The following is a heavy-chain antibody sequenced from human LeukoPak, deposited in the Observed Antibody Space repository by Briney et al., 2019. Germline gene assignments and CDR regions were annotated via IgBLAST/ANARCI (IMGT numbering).Heavy chain of an antibody. CDR3: ARDSAEGGFDY. CDR1: GFTFSSYA. D-gene: IGHD6-25*01. V-gene: IGHV3-30-3*01. Sequence: GGSLRPSCVASGFTFSSYAMHWVRQGPGKGLEWVALISYDESKKYYADSVKGRFTISRDNSKNTLYLQMNSLRGEDTAVYYCARDSAEGGFDYWGQGTLVPVSS. CDR2: ISYDESKK. J-gene: IGHJ4*02.